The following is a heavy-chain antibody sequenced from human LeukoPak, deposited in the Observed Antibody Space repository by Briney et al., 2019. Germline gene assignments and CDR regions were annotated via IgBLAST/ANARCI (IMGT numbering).Heavy chain of an antibody. D-gene: IGHD2-2*01. J-gene: IGHJ5*02. CDR2: INPNSGGT. Sequence: ASVKVSCKASGYTFTGYYMHWVRQAPGQGLEWMGWINPNSGGTNYAQKFQGRVTMTRDTSINTAYMELSRLRSDGTAVYYCARDYCSSTSCLVDWFDPWGQGTLVTVSS. CDR1: GYTFTGYY. V-gene: IGHV1-2*02. CDR3: ARDYCSSTSCLVDWFDP.